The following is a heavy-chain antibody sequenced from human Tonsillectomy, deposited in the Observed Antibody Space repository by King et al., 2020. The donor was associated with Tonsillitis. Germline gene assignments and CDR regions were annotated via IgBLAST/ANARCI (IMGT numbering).Heavy chain of an antibody. CDR2: ISSSSSTI. J-gene: IGHJ4*02. V-gene: IGHV3-48*02. Sequence: VQLVESGGGLVQPGGSLRLSCAASGFTFSSYSMNWVRQAPGKGLEWVSYISSSSSTIYYADSVKGRFTISRDNAKNSLYLQMNSLRDEETAVYYCARADEDYDILTGYYRVPGIDYWGQGTLVTVSS. CDR1: GFTFSSYS. D-gene: IGHD3-9*01. CDR3: ARADEDYDILTGYYRVPGIDY.